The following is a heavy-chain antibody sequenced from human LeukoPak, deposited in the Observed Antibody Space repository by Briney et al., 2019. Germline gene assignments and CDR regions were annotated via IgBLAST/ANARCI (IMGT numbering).Heavy chain of an antibody. J-gene: IGHJ4*02. D-gene: IGHD6-13*01. CDR3: ARDGVIAAAGVLYYFDH. CDR1: GYSFTDYT. V-gene: IGHV1-3*03. Sequence: ASVKVSCKASGYSFTDYTIHWVRQAPGQRPEWMGWINVDNGNTKYSQEFQGRVTITRDRSASAAYMELSSLRFEDMAVYYCARDGVIAAAGVLYYFDHWGQGTLVTVSS. CDR2: INVDNGNT.